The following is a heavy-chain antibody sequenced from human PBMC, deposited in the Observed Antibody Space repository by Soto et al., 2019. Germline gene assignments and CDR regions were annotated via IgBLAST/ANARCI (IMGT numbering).Heavy chain of an antibody. CDR1: AFTFSDYY. J-gene: IGHJ4*02. V-gene: IGHV3-11*01. CDR3: ARDSLIRGFDY. CDR2: ISSGDTTI. Sequence: QVQLVESGGGLVKPGGSLRLSCAASAFTFSDYYMSWIRQAPGKGLEWVSYISSGDTTISYADPVKGRFTISRDNAKNSLYLQMNSLRAEDTAVYYCARDSLIRGFDYWGQGALVTVSS. D-gene: IGHD3-10*01.